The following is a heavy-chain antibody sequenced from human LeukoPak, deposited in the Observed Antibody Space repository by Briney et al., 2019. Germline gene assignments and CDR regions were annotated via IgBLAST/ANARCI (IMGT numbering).Heavy chain of an antibody. Sequence: GGSLRLSCAASGFTFSSYWMSWVRQAPGKGLEWVANIKQDGSEKYYVDSVKGRFTISRDNTKNSLYLQMNSLRAEDTAVYYCARDSALYCSGGSCTDYWGQGTLVTVSS. CDR3: ARDSALYCSGGSCTDY. V-gene: IGHV3-7*01. CDR2: IKQDGSEK. CDR1: GFTFSSYW. D-gene: IGHD2-15*01. J-gene: IGHJ4*02.